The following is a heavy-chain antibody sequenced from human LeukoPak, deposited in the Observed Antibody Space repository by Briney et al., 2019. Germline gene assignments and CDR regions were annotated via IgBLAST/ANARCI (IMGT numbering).Heavy chain of an antibody. V-gene: IGHV1-69*05. D-gene: IGHD3-22*01. CDR1: GGTFSSYA. J-gene: IGHJ4*02. CDR3: ASGVAYDSSGRPHY. Sequence: SVTVSCKASGGTFSSYAISWVRQAPGQGLEWMGGIIPIFGTANYAQKFQGRVTITTDESTSTAYMELSSLRSEDTAVYYCASGVAYDSSGRPHYWGQGTLVTVSS. CDR2: IIPIFGTA.